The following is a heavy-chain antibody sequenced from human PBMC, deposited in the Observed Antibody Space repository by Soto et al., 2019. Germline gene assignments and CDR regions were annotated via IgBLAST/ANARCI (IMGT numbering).Heavy chain of an antibody. D-gene: IGHD6-13*01. CDR3: AIDRGIAAADY. J-gene: IGHJ4*01. V-gene: IGHV3-33*01. CDR2: IWYYGSNK. Sequence: SLRLSVAAGGFTFSRCGMHWVRQAPGKGLEWVAVIWYYGSNKYYADSVKGRFTISRDNSKNTLYLQMNSLRAEDTAVYYCAIDRGIAAADYWGHVTLFTVSS. CDR1: GFTFSRCG.